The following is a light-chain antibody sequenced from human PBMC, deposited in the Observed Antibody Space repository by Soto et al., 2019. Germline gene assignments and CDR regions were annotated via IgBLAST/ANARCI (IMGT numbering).Light chain of an antibody. CDR3: QQSYKTPWT. J-gene: IGKJ1*01. Sequence: DIQMTQSPSSLSASLGDRVTITCRANQDISSYLIWYQHKLGQAPKLLIHAASTSAGGVPSRFSGSESGTDFTLTISGLEHEDSATYYCQQSYKTPWTFGQGTKV. CDR1: QDISSY. CDR2: AAS. V-gene: IGKV1-39*01.